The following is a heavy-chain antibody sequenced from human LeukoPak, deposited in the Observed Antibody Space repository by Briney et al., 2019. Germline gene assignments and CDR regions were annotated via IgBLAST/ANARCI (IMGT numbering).Heavy chain of an antibody. CDR1: GGTFSSYA. CDR3: ARAGLPGYYFDY. CDR2: IIPIFGTA. Sequence: SVKVSCKASGGTFSSYAISWVREAPGQGLEWMGGIIPIFGTANYAQKFQGRVTIAADESTSTAYMELSSLRSEDTAVYYCARAGLPGYYFDYWGQGTLVTVSS. J-gene: IGHJ4*02. D-gene: IGHD4-11*01. V-gene: IGHV1-69*01.